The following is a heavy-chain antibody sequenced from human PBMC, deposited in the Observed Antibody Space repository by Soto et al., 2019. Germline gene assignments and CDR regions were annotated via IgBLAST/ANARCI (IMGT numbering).Heavy chain of an antibody. J-gene: IGHJ4*02. CDR1: GFTFSSYG. D-gene: IGHD2-8*01. CDR3: AKDRHDIVLMSSHPLSASGFDY. V-gene: IGHV3-30*18. CDR2: ISYDGSNK. Sequence: PGGSLRLSCAASGFTFSSYGMHWVRQAPGKGLEWVAVISYDGSNKYYADSVKGRFTISRDNSKNTLYLQMNSLRAEDTAVYYCAKDRHDIVLMSSHPLSASGFDYWGQGTLVTVSS.